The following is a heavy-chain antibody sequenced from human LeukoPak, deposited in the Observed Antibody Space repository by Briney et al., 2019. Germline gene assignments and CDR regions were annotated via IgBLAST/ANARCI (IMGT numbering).Heavy chain of an antibody. CDR1: GFTFNSFG. CDR2: ISYDGSNK. J-gene: IGHJ6*03. V-gene: IGHV3-30*18. D-gene: IGHD6-25*01. CDR3: AKEGSTGGYYMDV. Sequence: GGSLRLSCATSGFTFNSFGMHWARQAPGKGLEWVAFISYDGSNKYYADSVKGRFTISRDNSKNTLYLQMNSLRAEDTAVYYCAKEGSTGGYYMDVWGKGTTVTVSS.